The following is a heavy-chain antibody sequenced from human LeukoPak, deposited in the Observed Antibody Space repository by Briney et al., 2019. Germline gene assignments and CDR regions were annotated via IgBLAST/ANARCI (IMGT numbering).Heavy chain of an antibody. D-gene: IGHD6-19*01. CDR1: GFTFSSYW. J-gene: IGHJ4*02. CDR3: AADEEQWLVRARHY. V-gene: IGHV3-74*01. CDR2: ISSDGYSI. Sequence: GGSLRLSCAASGFTFSSYWMHWVRQAPGKGLVWLSRISSDGYSISYANSVKGRFTISRDNSKNTLYLQMNSLRAEDTAVYYCAADEEQWLVRARHYWGQGTLVTISS.